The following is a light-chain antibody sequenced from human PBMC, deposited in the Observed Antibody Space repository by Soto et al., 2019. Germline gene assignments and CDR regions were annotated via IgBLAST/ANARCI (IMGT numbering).Light chain of an antibody. V-gene: IGKV1-27*01. J-gene: IGKJ4*01. Sequence: IRMPPSPSSRPASVGDRFNITFRASLPISNYLAWYQQKPGKIPNLLIYAASTLQAGVPSRFSGSGSGTDFTLTISSLQPEDVAAYYCQKYNSAPLPFGGGTKVDIK. CDR2: AAS. CDR1: LPISNY. CDR3: QKYNSAPLP.